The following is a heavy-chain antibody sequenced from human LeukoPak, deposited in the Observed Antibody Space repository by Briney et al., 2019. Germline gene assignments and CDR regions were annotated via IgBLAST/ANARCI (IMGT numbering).Heavy chain of an antibody. V-gene: IGHV1-2*02. J-gene: IGHJ2*01. CDR1: GYTFTAHY. CDR2: IVPNSGGT. D-gene: IGHD3-10*01. CDR3: ARGRGTTMVRGVITNYFDL. Sequence: ASVKVSCTASGYTFTAHYIHWVRQAPGQGLEWMGWIVPNSGGTNYAQKFLGSVTMTGDTSINTAFMELSRLRSDDTAIYYCARGRGTTMVRGVITNYFDLWGRGSLVTVSS.